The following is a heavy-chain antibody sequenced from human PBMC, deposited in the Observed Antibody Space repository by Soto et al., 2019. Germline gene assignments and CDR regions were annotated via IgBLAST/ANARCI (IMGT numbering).Heavy chain of an antibody. V-gene: IGHV4-4*02. CDR1: GVSISSGNW. D-gene: IGHD3-22*01. J-gene: IGHJ4*02. Sequence: SETLSLTCDVSGVSISSGNWWSWVRQPPGKGLEWIAEVYNDGSANYHPSLESRAAISVDRSNNQFSLRLSSVTAADAGKYYCARLVYDSRLNYLYFDHWGQGTLVTVSS. CDR3: ARLVYDSRLNYLYFDH. CDR2: VYNDGSA.